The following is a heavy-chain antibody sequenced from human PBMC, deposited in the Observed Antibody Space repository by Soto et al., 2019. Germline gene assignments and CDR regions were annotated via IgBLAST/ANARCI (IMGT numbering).Heavy chain of an antibody. D-gene: IGHD1-26*01. CDR2: INRSGGT. J-gene: IGHJ4*02. Sequence: CAVSGGSLSGHYWSWIRQAPGKGLEWIGEINRSGGTNYDPSLKSRVTITVDASKNQFSLQLNSVTAADTAVYYCARAPIIGATFFDYWGQGSLVTVSS. CDR3: ARAPIIGATFFDY. CDR1: GGSLSGHY. V-gene: IGHV4-34*01.